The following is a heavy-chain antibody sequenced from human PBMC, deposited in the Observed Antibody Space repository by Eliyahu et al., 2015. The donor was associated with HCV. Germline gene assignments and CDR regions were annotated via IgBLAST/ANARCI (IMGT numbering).Heavy chain of an antibody. CDR2: MNPNSGNT. V-gene: IGHV1-8*01. CDR1: GYTFTSYD. Sequence: EVKKPGASVKVSCKASGYTFTSYDINWVRQATGEGLEWMGWMNPNSGNTGYAQKFQGRVTMTRNTSISTAYMELSSLRSEDTAVYYCAREWKVGGTYNKRYDYWCQGTLVTVSS. D-gene: IGHD1-26*01. CDR3: AREWKVGGTYNKRYDY. J-gene: IGHJ4*02.